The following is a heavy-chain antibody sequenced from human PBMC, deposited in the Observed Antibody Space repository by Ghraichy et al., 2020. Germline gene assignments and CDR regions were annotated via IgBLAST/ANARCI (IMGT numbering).Heavy chain of an antibody. D-gene: IGHD5-12*01. CDR2: IYYSGST. V-gene: IGHV4-39*07. Sequence: SETLSLTCTVSGGSISSSSYYWGWIRQPPGKGLEWIGSIYYSGSTYYNPSLKSRVTISVDTSKNQFSLKLSSVTAADTAVYYCARGWVHSGYDPAPQPNMDVWGKGTTVTVSS. CDR1: GGSISSSSYY. CDR3: ARGWVHSGYDPAPQPNMDV. J-gene: IGHJ6*03.